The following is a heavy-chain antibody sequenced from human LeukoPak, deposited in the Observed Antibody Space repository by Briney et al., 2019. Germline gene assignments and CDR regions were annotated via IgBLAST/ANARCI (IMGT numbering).Heavy chain of an antibody. Sequence: SETLSLTCAVYGGSFSGYYWSWIRQPPVKGLEWIGEINHSGSTNYNPSLKSRVTISVDTSKNQFSLKLSSVTAADTAVYYCARRRRHQVVPAAIGRSGGWFDPWGQGTLVTVSS. V-gene: IGHV4-34*01. CDR1: GGSFSGYY. CDR2: INHSGST. CDR3: ARRRRHQVVPAAIGRSGGWFDP. D-gene: IGHD2-2*01. J-gene: IGHJ5*02.